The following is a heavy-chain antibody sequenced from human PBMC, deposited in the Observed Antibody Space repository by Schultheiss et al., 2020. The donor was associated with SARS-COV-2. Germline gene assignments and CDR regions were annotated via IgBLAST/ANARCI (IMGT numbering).Heavy chain of an antibody. CDR2: IDCDGSST. V-gene: IGHV3-74*01. J-gene: IGHJ6*02. CDR1: GFTFTSYW. Sequence: GGSLRLSCAASGFTFTSYWMHWVRQVPGKGLVWVSRIDCDGSSTTYADSVKGRFTISRDNAKNTLYVQVNSLRAEDTAVYYCARGYCSSTSCYSPPVYYYYGMDVWGQGTTVTVSS. D-gene: IGHD2-2*01. CDR3: ARGYCSSTSCYSPPVYYYYGMDV.